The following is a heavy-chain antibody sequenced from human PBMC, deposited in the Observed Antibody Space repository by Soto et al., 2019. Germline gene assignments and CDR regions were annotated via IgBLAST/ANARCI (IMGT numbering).Heavy chain of an antibody. D-gene: IGHD3-22*01. J-gene: IGHJ4*02. CDR2: ISGYNGNT. Sequence: ASVKVSCKASGYTLTRYGISWVRQAPGQGLEWMGWISGYNGNTNYAQKFQGRVTMTTETSTSTAYMELGSLRSDDTAVYYCVRDKAYYYDTTGLPRGNFWGQGTLVTVS. V-gene: IGHV1-18*04. CDR1: GYTLTRYG. CDR3: VRDKAYYYDTTGLPRGNF.